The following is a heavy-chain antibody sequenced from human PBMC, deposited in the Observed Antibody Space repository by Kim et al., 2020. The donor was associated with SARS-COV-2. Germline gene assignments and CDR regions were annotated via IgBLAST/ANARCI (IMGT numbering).Heavy chain of an antibody. V-gene: IGHV1-69*04. D-gene: IGHD2-2*01. CDR3: ARDKGAQYCSSTSCPLDY. Sequence: SVKVSCKASGGTFSSYAISWVRQAPGQGLEWMGRIIPILGIANYAQKFQGRVTITADKSTSTAYMELSSLRSEDTAVYYCARDKGAQYCSSTSCPLDYWGQGTLVPVSS. CDR1: GGTFSSYA. J-gene: IGHJ4*02. CDR2: IIPILGIA.